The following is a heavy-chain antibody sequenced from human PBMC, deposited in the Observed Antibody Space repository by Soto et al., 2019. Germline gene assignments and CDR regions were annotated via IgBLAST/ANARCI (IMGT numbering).Heavy chain of an antibody. CDR1: WGTFITHG. J-gene: IGHJ4*02. V-gene: IGHV3-74*01. Sequence: PWGLHRDPKAAAWGTFITHGVRRVRQAPGKGRVWVSRISGDGNFIDYADSVKGRFTISRDNARNTVFLQMNSLRAEDTVLYYCERNRARVHYFDHWGQGTPVTVSS. CDR3: ERNRARVHYFDH. CDR2: ISGDGNFI.